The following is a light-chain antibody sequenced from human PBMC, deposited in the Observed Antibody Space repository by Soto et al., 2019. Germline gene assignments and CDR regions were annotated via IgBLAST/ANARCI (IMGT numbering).Light chain of an antibody. V-gene: IGKV1-5*03. CDR1: QSISSW. CDR3: QQSNSYLFT. CDR2: KAS. J-gene: IGKJ3*01. Sequence: DIQMTQSPSTLSASVGDRVTITCRASQSISSWLAWYQQKPGKAPKLLIYKASSLESGVPSRFSDSGSGTEFTLTISSLQPDDFATYYCQQSNSYLFTFGPGTKVDIK.